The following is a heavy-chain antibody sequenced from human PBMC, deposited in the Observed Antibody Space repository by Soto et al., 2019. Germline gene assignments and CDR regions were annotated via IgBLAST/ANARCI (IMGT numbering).Heavy chain of an antibody. D-gene: IGHD4-17*01. J-gene: IGHJ4*02. V-gene: IGHV3-21*01. CDR3: ARATNPWTTLFDY. CDR2: ISNSSSYI. Sequence: GGSLRLSCAASGFTFSSYSMNWVRQAPGKGLEWVSSISNSSSYIYYADSVRGRFTTSRDNAKNSLYLQMTSLRADDTAVYYCARATNPWTTLFDYWGQGALVTVSS. CDR1: GFTFSSYS.